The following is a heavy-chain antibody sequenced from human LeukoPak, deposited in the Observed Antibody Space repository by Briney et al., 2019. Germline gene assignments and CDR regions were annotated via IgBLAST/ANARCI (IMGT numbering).Heavy chain of an antibody. V-gene: IGHV3-7*01. J-gene: IGHJ4*02. Sequence: QTGGSLRLSCVASGFTFSRSWMDWVRQAPGKGLEWVANIKEDGSETYYVDSAKGRFTVSRDNAKNSLYLQMDSLSGEDTAIYYWSKSLDYWGQGTPVTVSS. CDR2: IKEDGSET. CDR1: GFTFSRSW. CDR3: SKSLDY.